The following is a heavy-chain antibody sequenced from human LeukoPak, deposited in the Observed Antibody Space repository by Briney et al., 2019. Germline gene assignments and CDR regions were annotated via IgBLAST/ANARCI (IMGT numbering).Heavy chain of an antibody. J-gene: IGHJ4*02. Sequence: PGGSLRLSCAASGFTFSSCSMNWVRQAPGKGLEWVSYISSSSSTIYYADSVKGRFTISRDNAKNSLYLQMNSLRDEDTAVYYCARGGNYDSSGFYPSTDYFDYWGQGTLVTVSS. CDR3: ARGGNYDSSGFYPSTDYFDY. CDR2: ISSSSSTI. D-gene: IGHD3-22*01. CDR1: GFTFSSCS. V-gene: IGHV3-48*02.